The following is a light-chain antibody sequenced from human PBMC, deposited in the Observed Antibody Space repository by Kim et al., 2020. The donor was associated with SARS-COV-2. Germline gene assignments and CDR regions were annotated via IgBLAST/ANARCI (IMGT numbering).Light chain of an antibody. CDR3: CSYAGTWV. V-gene: IGLV2-11*01. J-gene: IGLJ2*01. Sequence: QSALTQPRSVSGSPGQSVTISCTGTNSDVGGYNYVSWYQQLPGKAPKLMIFDVNKWPSGVPDRFSGFKSGNTAYLSISGLQAEDEADYYCCSYAGTWVFGGGTQLTVL. CDR2: DVN. CDR1: NSDVGGYNY.